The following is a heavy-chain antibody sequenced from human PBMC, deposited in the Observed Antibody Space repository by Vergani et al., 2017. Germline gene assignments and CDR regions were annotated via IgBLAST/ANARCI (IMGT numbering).Heavy chain of an antibody. CDR2: IYYSGST. Sequence: QVQLQESGPGLVKPSQTLSLTCTVSGGSISSGDYYWSWIRQPPGKCLEWIGYIYYSGSTYYNPSLKSRVTISVDTSKNQFSLKLSSVTAADTAVYYCARTRGDSSGWYFYFDYWGQGTLVTVSS. J-gene: IGHJ4*02. V-gene: IGHV4-30-4*08. CDR1: GGSISSGDYY. D-gene: IGHD6-19*01. CDR3: ARTRGDSSGWYFYFDY.